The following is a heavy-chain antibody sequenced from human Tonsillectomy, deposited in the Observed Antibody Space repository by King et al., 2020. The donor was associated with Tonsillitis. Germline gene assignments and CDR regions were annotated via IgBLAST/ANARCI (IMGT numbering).Heavy chain of an antibody. V-gene: IGHV5-51*01. CDR3: VRVSDFFDY. CDR2: FYPGDSDT. Sequence: VQLVESGAEVKKPGESLKISCKASGYSFSDYWICWVRPMPGKGREWMGSFYPGDSDTRYSPSFQGQVTISADKSTSFAYLQWSSLKASDTAIYYCVRVSDFFDYWGQGTLVTVPS. CDR1: GYSFSDYW. J-gene: IGHJ4*02.